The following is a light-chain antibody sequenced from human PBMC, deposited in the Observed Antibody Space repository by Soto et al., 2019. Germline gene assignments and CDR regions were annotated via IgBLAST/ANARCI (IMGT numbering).Light chain of an antibody. CDR3: LQVYSFPRT. V-gene: IGKV1-5*01. CDR1: QTISSW. J-gene: IGKJ1*01. Sequence: DIHMTQSPSTLSGSVGDRVTITCRASQTISSWLAWYQQKPGKAPQYLIQAASILQSGVPSRFSGSGSGTEFILTINNLQPEDFASYFCLQVYSFPRTFGLGTKVDIK. CDR2: AAS.